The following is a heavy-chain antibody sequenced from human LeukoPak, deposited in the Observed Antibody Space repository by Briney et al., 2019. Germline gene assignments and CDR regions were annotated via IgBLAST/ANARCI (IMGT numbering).Heavy chain of an antibody. D-gene: IGHD2-2*01. CDR3: AKDRGDRVGSSVS. CDR1: EITFSSYV. CDR2: ISGGGLTT. Sequence: GGSLRLSCATSEITFSSYVMSWVRQAPGKGLEWVSTISGGGLTTHYADSVKGRSTISRDNSENTLYLQMTSLRAEDTAVYYCAKDRGDRVGSSVSWGQGTLVTVSS. V-gene: IGHV3-23*01. J-gene: IGHJ4*02.